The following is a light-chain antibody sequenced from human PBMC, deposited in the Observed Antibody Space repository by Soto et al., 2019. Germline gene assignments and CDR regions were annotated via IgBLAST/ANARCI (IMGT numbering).Light chain of an antibody. J-gene: IGLJ3*02. Sequence: QSVLTQPPSVSAAPGQKVTISCAGTSCNVGCNYVSWYQQFPARAPKLLIYDGNERPSGIPDRCSGSNSGTSATLGITVLQTEDEADYYCVTLDSSLSTVVFGGGTKLTVL. CDR3: VTLDSSLSTVV. CDR2: DGN. CDR1: SCNVGCNY. V-gene: IGLV1-51*01.